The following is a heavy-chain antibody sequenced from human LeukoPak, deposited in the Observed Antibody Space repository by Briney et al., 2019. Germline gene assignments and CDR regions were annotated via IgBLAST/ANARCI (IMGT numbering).Heavy chain of an antibody. J-gene: IGHJ4*02. CDR2: IYYSGST. CDR3: ARDLPGKYDYVWGSYRSPSSHLDY. Sequence: SETLSLTCTVSGGSISSYYWSWIRQPPGKGLEWIGYIYYSGSTYYNPSLKGRVTISVDTSKNQFSLKLSSVTAADTAVYYCARDLPGKYDYVWGSYRSPSSHLDYWGQGTLVTVSS. V-gene: IGHV4-59*12. CDR1: GGSISSYY. D-gene: IGHD3-16*02.